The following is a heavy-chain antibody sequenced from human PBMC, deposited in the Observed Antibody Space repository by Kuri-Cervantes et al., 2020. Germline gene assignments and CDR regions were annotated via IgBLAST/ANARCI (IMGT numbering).Heavy chain of an antibody. CDR1: GFTFSSYA. CDR3: ARGDLYGDYAGFNYYYYYGMDV. Sequence: GGSLRLSCAASGFTFSSYAMHWVRQAPGKGLEWVAVISYDGSNKYYADSVKGRFTISRDNSKSTLYLQMNSLRAEDTAVYYCARGDLYGDYAGFNYYYYYGMDVWGQGTTVTVSS. J-gene: IGHJ6*02. D-gene: IGHD4-17*01. CDR2: ISYDGSNK. V-gene: IGHV3-30-3*01.